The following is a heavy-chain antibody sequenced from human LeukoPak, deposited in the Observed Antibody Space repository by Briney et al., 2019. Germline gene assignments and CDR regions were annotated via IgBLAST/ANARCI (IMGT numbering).Heavy chain of an antibody. CDR3: AKDLPRITMVRGVTYGMDV. D-gene: IGHD3-10*01. J-gene: IGHJ6*02. Sequence: GGSLRLSCAASGFTFSSYAMSWVRQAPGKGLEWVSAISGSGGSTDYADSVKGRFTISRDNSKNTLYLQMNSLGAEDTAVYYCAKDLPRITMVRGVTYGMDVWGQGTTVTVSS. CDR2: ISGSGGST. CDR1: GFTFSSYA. V-gene: IGHV3-23*01.